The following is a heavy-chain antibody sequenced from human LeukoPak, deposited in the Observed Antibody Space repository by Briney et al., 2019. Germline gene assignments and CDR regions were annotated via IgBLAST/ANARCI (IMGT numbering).Heavy chain of an antibody. J-gene: IGHJ4*02. D-gene: IGHD3-22*01. CDR1: GYTFTTYG. Sequence: ASVKVSCKASGYTFTTYGISWVRQAPGQGLEWMGWISAYNGDTNYAQKLQGRVTMTTDTSTSTAYMELRSLRSDDTAVYYCARGALKYYDSSGYYYLLDYWGQGTPVTVSS. CDR3: ARGALKYYDSSGYYYLLDY. V-gene: IGHV1-18*01. CDR2: ISAYNGDT.